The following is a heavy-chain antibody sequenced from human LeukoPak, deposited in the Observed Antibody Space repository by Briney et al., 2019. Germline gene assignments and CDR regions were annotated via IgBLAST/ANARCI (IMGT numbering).Heavy chain of an antibody. CDR2: IYPGESDN. CDR3: ARLLGYCSSTSCYPPHPNYMDV. D-gene: IGHD2-2*03. V-gene: IGHV5-51*01. J-gene: IGHJ6*03. CDR1: ESPSTIIS. Sequence: GGPWHFPGQASESPSTIISSTGAGQMPAKGLEWLGIIYPGESDNRYSPSFQGQVTISSDKSISTAYLQWSSLKASDTAMYYCARLLGYCSSTSCYPPHPNYMDVWGKGTTVTVSS.